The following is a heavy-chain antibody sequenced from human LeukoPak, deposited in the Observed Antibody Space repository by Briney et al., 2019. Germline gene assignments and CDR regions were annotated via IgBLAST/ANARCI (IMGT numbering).Heavy chain of an antibody. CDR3: AREGGQQLGSFDY. Sequence: PGKSLRLSCAASGFTFSTYGMHWVRQAPGQGLEWVAIIWHDGSDKYYADSVKGRFAISRDNSKNTLYLQMNSLKAEDTAVYYCAREGGQQLGSFDYWGQGTLVTVSS. CDR2: IWHDGSDK. D-gene: IGHD6-13*01. J-gene: IGHJ4*02. CDR1: GFTFSTYG. V-gene: IGHV3-33*01.